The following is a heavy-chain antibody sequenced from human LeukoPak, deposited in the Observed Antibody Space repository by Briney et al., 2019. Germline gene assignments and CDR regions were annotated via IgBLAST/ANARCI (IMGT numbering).Heavy chain of an antibody. CDR3: AKGRSLGYSYGLLDY. D-gene: IGHD5-18*01. V-gene: IGHV3-48*02. J-gene: IGHJ4*02. CDR1: GFTSSSYS. CDR2: ISSSSNTI. Sequence: VQPGGSLRLSCAASGFTSSSYSMNWVRQAPGKGLEWVSYISSSSNTIYYADSVKGRFTISRDNAKNSLYLQMNSLRDEDTAVYYCAKGRSLGYSYGLLDYWGQGTLVTVSS.